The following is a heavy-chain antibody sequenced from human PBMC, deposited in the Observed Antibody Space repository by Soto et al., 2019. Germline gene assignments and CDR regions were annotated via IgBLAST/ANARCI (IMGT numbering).Heavy chain of an antibody. CDR1: GFTFSSYG. CDR3: ARETTYYYDSSGSSSLDY. CDR2: IWYDGSNK. J-gene: IGHJ4*02. Sequence: LRLSCAASGFTFSSYGMHWVRQAPGKGLEWVAVIWYDGSNKYYADSVKGRFTISRDNSKNTLYLQMNSLRAEDTAVYYCARETTYYYDSSGSSSLDYWGQGTLVTVSS. V-gene: IGHV3-33*01. D-gene: IGHD3-22*01.